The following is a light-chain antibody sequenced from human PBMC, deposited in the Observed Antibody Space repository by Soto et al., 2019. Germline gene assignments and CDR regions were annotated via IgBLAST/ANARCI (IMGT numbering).Light chain of an antibody. CDR1: SSDVGRYHL. J-gene: IGLJ2*01. V-gene: IGLV2-23*01. Sequence: QSALTQPASVSGSPGQSITISCTGTSSDVGRYHLVSWYQQHPGKAPKLMIFEDTERPPGVSNRFSGSKSGNTASLTISGLQTEDEADYYCCSYAGGTSVVFGGGTKLTVL. CDR2: EDT. CDR3: CSYAGGTSVV.